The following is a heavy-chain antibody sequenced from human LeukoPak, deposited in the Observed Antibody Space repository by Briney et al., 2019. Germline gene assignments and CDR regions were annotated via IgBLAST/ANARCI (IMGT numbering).Heavy chain of an antibody. CDR3: AKDDTPYYGGNSDSSY. CDR2: ISGSGGST. J-gene: IGHJ4*02. Sequence: QPEGSLRLSCAASGFTFSSYAMSWVRQAPGKGLEWVSAISGSGGSTYYADSVKGRFTISRDNSKNTLYLQMNSLRAEDTAVYYCAKDDTPYYGGNSDSSYWGQGTLVTVSS. V-gene: IGHV3-23*01. CDR1: GFTFSSYA. D-gene: IGHD4-17*01.